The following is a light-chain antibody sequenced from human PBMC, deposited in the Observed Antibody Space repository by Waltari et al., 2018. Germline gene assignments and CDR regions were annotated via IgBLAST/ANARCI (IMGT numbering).Light chain of an antibody. CDR1: VLAKKY. J-gene: IGLJ3*02. V-gene: IGLV3-27*01. Sequence: SYELTQPSSVSVSPGQTARLTCSGAVLAKKYARWFQQKPGKAPVLVIYKDSERPSGIPERFSGSSSGTTVTLTISGAQVEDEADYYCYSAADNNLRVFGGGTKLTVL. CDR2: KDS. CDR3: YSAADNNLRV.